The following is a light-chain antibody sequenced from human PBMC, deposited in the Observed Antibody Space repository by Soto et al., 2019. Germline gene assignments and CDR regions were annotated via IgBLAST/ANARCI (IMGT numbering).Light chain of an antibody. J-gene: IGKJ4*01. V-gene: IGKV3-20*01. CDR1: QRVSSGY. Sequence: EIVLTQSPGTLSLSPGERATLSCRTSQRVSSGYLAWYQQKPGQAPRLLIYGASSRGSGISDRFSGSGSGTDFTLTIMRLEAADSAVYYCQRYGSASFTFGGGRKLEIK. CDR2: GAS. CDR3: QRYGSASFT.